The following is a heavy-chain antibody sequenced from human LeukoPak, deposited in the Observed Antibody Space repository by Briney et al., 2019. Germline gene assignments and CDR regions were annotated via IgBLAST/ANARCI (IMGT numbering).Heavy chain of an antibody. D-gene: IGHD6-25*01. CDR1: GFTFSGSA. CDR2: IRSKANSYAT. V-gene: IGHV3-73*01. J-gene: IGHJ4*02. CDR3: ARLRAAADRRYFDY. Sequence: GGSLRLSCAASGFTFSGSAMHWVRQASGKGLEWVGRIRSKANSYATGYAASVKGRFTISRDDSKNTAYLQMNSLRAEDTAVYYCARLRAAADRRYFDYWGQGTLVTVSS.